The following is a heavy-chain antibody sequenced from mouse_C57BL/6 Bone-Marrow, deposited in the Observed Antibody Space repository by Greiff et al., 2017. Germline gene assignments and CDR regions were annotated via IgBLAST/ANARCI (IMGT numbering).Heavy chain of an antibody. CDR3: ALSAWFAY. V-gene: IGHV5-6*01. Sequence: EVKLMESGGDLVKPGGSLKLSCAASGFTFSSYGMSWVRQTPDKRLEWVATISSGGSYTYYPDSVKGRFTISRDNAKNTLYLQMSSLKSADTAMYYCALSAWFAYWGQGTLVTVSA. CDR1: GFTFSSYG. J-gene: IGHJ3*01. CDR2: ISSGGSYT.